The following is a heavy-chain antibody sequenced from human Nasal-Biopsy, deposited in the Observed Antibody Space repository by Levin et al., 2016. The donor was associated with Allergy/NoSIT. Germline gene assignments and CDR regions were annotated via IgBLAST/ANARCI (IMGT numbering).Heavy chain of an antibody. CDR1: GFIFSDYE. CDR2: SGNTLNSYTI. Sequence: LSLTCVVSGFIFSDYEMDWVRQVPGKGLEWVGRSGNTLNSYTIEYAASVKGRFTISRDNSLNSLYLQMNSLRTEDTAVYYCARDQRGSYEYWGQGTRVTVSS. CDR3: ARDQRGSYEY. V-gene: IGHV3-72*01. J-gene: IGHJ4*02. D-gene: IGHD5-12*01.